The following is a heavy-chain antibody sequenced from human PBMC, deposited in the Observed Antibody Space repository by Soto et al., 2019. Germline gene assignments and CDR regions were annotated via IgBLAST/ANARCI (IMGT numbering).Heavy chain of an antibody. CDR1: GGSFSGYY. CDR2: INHSGST. D-gene: IGHD5-18*01. Sequence: QVQLQQRGAGLLKPSETLSLTCAVYGGSFSGYYWSWIRQPPGKGLEWIGEINHSGSTDYNPFLKRRVTISVDTSKNQFSLKLSAVTDADTAVYYCARSRPRGYSYGLDFDYWGQGTLVTVSS. CDR3: ARSRPRGYSYGLDFDY. V-gene: IGHV4-34*01. J-gene: IGHJ4*02.